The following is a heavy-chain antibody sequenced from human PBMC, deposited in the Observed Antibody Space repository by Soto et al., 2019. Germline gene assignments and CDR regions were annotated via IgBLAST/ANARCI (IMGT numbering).Heavy chain of an antibody. V-gene: IGHV1-18*01. CDR2: ISAYNGNT. Sequence: GASVKVSCKASGYTFTSYGISWVRQAPGQGLEWMGWISAYNGNTNYAQKLQGRVTMTTDTSTSTAYMELRSLRSDDTAVYYCARDRLNGGIVATTQGDDYWGQGTLVTVSS. CDR3: ARDRLNGGIVATTQGDDY. J-gene: IGHJ4*02. D-gene: IGHD5-12*01. CDR1: GYTFTSYG.